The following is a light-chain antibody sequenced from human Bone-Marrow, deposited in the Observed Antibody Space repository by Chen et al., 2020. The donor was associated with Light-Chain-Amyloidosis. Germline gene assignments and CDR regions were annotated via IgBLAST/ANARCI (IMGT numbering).Light chain of an antibody. CDR1: QSVRNY. CDR3: QQRSSWPIT. V-gene: IGKV3-11*01. J-gene: IGKJ3*01. CDR2: DAS. Sequence: EIVLTQSPATLSLSPGVRATLSCRASQSVRNYLAWYQQKPDQAPRLLIYDASTRATGIPARFSGSGSGTDFTLTINSLEPEDFAVYYCQQRSSWPITFGPGTRVDIK.